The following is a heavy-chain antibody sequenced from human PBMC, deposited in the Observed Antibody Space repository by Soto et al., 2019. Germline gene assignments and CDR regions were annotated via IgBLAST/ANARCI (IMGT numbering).Heavy chain of an antibody. J-gene: IGHJ4*02. D-gene: IGHD6-13*01. CDR3: ARDVAAADY. CDR2: INAGNGNT. CDR1: GYTFTSYA. Sequence: ASVKVSCKASGYTFTSYAMHWVRQAPGQRLEWMGWINAGNGNTKHSQKLQGRVTITRDTSASTAYMELSSLRSEDTVVYYCARDVAAADYWGQGTLVTVSS. V-gene: IGHV1-3*01.